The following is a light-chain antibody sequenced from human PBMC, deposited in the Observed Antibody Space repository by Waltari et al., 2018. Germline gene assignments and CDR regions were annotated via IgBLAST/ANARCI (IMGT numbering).Light chain of an antibody. CDR1: RRGGGGYNL. V-gene: IGLV2-23*02. CDR3: SSYAVSNPYV. J-gene: IGLJ1*01. Sequence: QSALSQPASVSGSLGQSITISCTGSRRGGGGYNLVSWYQQRPGNAPNLVIYEVTKRPSGVSIRFSGSRSGFTASLTISGLQADDEADYFCSSYAVSNPYVFGTGTTLTVL. CDR2: EVT.